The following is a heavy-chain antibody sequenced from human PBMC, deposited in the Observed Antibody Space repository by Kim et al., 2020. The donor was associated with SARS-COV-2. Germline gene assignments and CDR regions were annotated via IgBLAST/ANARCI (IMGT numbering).Heavy chain of an antibody. V-gene: IGHV1-3*01. D-gene: IGHD3-10*01. CDR2: INAGNGNT. J-gene: IGHJ4*02. CDR1: GYTFTSYA. CDR3: ARDFQSYYYGSGRLDY. Sequence: ASVKVSCKASGYTFTSYAMHWVRQAPGQRLEWMGWINAGNGNTKYSQKFQGRVTITRDTSASTAYMELSSLRSEDTAVYYCARDFQSYYYGSGRLDYWGQGTLVTVSS.